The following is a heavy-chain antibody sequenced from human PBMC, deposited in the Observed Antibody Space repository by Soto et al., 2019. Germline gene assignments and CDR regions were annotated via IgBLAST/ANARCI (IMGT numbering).Heavy chain of an antibody. D-gene: IGHD4-17*01. CDR3: ARLSWADYGGIFDS. Sequence: SETLSLTCNVSGGSVSGYHWSWIRQPPGKGLEWIGYINNNGNTDYNPSLESRVTISVDTSRNQISLYLTSVTAADTAVYYCARLSWADYGGIFDSRAQRTLVTVSS. V-gene: IGHV4-59*02. J-gene: IGHJ5*01. CDR2: INNNGNT. CDR1: GGSVSGYH.